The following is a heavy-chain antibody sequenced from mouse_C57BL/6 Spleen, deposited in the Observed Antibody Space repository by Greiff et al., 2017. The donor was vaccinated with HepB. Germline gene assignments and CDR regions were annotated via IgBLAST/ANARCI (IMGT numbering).Heavy chain of an antibody. Sequence: QVQLQQSGPELVKPGASVKISCKASGYAFSSSWMNWVKQRPGKGLEWIGRIYPGDGDTNYNGKFKGKATLTADKSSSTAYMQLSSLTSEDSAVYFCARGGYYGYEGFAYWGQGTLVTVSA. CDR1: GYAFSSSW. CDR3: ARGGYYGYEGFAY. V-gene: IGHV1-82*01. D-gene: IGHD2-2*01. CDR2: IYPGDGDT. J-gene: IGHJ3*01.